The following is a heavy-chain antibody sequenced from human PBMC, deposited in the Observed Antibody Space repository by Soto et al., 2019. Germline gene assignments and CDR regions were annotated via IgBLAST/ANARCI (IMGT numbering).Heavy chain of an antibody. J-gene: IGHJ6*02. D-gene: IGHD2-2*02. V-gene: IGHV1-2*02. Sequence: ASVKVSCKASGYTFSGYYIHWLRQAPGQGLEWMGWINPNSGGTNYAQKFQGRVTVTRDTPTSTAYMKLSRLTSDDTAAYYCARSLTEGYCTITGCYTRPLYGMDVWGQGTTVTVSS. CDR3: ARSLTEGYCTITGCYTRPLYGMDV. CDR2: INPNSGGT. CDR1: GYTFSGYY.